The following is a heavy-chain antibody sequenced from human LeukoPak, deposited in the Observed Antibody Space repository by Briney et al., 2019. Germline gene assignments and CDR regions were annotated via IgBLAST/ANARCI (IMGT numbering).Heavy chain of an antibody. V-gene: IGHV4-39*07. CDR3: ARGGRREQLVRAGIDY. Sequence: SETLSLTCTVSGGSISSSSYYWGWIRQPPGKGLEWIGSIYYSGSTYYNPSLKSRVTISVDTSKNQFSLKLSSVTAADTAVYYCARGGRREQLVRAGIDYWGQGTLVTVSS. CDR1: GGSISSSSYY. CDR2: IYYSGST. D-gene: IGHD6-13*01. J-gene: IGHJ4*02.